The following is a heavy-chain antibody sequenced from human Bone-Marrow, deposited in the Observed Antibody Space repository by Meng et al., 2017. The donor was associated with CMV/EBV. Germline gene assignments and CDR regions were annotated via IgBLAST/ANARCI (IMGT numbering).Heavy chain of an antibody. CDR3: AGYCSSTSCYPTVDY. Sequence: GESLKISCAASGFTFSNAWMSWVRQAPGKGLEWVGRIKSKTDGGTTDYAAPVKGRFTISRDDSKNTLYLQMNSLKTEDTAVYYCAGYCSSTSCYPTVDYWGQGTLVTVSS. CDR1: GFTFSNAW. D-gene: IGHD2-2*03. V-gene: IGHV3-15*01. CDR2: IKSKTDGGTT. J-gene: IGHJ4*02.